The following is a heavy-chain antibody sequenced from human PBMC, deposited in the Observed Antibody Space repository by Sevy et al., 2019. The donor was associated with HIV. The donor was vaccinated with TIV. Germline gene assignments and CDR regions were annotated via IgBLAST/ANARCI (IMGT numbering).Heavy chain of an antibody. V-gene: IGHV3-48*04. CDR3: TNYVHY. Sequence: GGSLRLSCAASGFTFSSYWMSWVRQAPGKGLEWVSYISSSFTNIYYADSVKGRFTISRDNAKNSLYLQMNSLRAEDTAVYYCTNYVHYWGQGTLVTVSS. CDR2: ISSSFTNI. CDR1: GFTFSSYW. D-gene: IGHD3-10*02. J-gene: IGHJ4*02.